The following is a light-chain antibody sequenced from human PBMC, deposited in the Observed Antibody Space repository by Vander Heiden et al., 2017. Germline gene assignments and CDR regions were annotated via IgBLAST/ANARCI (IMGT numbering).Light chain of an antibody. J-gene: IGLJ1*01. V-gene: IGLV1-40*01. Sequence: QSVLTQPPSVSGAPGQRLTISCTGSRSNIWAGYDVHWYQQLPGRAPKLLIHGNTNRPSGVPDRFSASKSRTSASLAITGLQAEDEADYYCQSYDSSLSALFVFGPGTKVTVL. CDR2: GNT. CDR3: QSYDSSLSALFV. CDR1: RSNIWAGYD.